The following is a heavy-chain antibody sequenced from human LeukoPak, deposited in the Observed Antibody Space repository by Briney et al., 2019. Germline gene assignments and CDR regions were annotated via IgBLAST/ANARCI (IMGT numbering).Heavy chain of an antibody. D-gene: IGHD2/OR15-2a*01. Sequence: GGSLRLSCVGSGFTFSSYWMTWVRQAPGKGLEWVANINGDGSKKYYVDSVKGRFTISRDNAENSLFLQINSLRAEDTAVYYCARDASPEQYFGPTMYFDAFDMWGQGTMVTISS. J-gene: IGHJ3*02. CDR1: GFTFSSYW. CDR2: INGDGSKK. CDR3: ARDASPEQYFGPTMYFDAFDM. V-gene: IGHV3-7*01.